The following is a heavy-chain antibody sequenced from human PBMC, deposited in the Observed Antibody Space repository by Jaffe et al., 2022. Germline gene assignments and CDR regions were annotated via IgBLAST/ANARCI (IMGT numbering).Heavy chain of an antibody. CDR3: ARIRYCGGFGAFDI. CDR1: GFSLSTSGMC. Sequence: QVTLRESGPALVKPTQTLTLTCTFSGFSLSTSGMCVSWVRQPPGKALEWLALIDWDDDKYYSTSLKTRLTISKDTSKNQVVLTMTNMDPVDTATYYCARIRYCGGFGAFDIWGQGTMVTVSS. D-gene: IGHD2-21*01. V-gene: IGHV2-70*20. CDR2: IDWDDDK. J-gene: IGHJ3*02.